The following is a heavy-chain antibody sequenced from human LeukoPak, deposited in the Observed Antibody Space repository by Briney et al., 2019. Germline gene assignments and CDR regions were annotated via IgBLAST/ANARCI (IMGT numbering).Heavy chain of an antibody. CDR3: ARDFYGGNSAEYFQH. CDR1: GYTFTSYG. D-gene: IGHD4-23*01. V-gene: IGHV1-18*01. Sequence: ASVKVSCKASGYTFTSYGISWVRQAPGQGLEWMGWISAYNGNTNYAQKLQGRVTMTTDTSTSTAYMELRSLRSDDTAVYYCARDFYGGNSAEYFQHWGRGTLVTVSS. CDR2: ISAYNGNT. J-gene: IGHJ1*01.